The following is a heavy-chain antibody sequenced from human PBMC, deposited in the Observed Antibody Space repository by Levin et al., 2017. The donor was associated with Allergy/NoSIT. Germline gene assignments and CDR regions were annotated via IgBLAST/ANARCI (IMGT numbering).Heavy chain of an antibody. Sequence: SETLSLTCAVYGGSFSGYYWSWIRQPPGKGLEWIGEINHSGSTNYNPSLKSRLTISVDTSKNQFSLKLSSVTAADTAVYYCKNGIAATGTPIYGMDGWGQGTTVTVSS. V-gene: IGHV4-34*01. CDR2: INHSGST. CDR3: KNGIAATGTPIYGMDG. J-gene: IGHJ6*02. D-gene: IGHD6-13*01. CDR1: GGSFSGYY.